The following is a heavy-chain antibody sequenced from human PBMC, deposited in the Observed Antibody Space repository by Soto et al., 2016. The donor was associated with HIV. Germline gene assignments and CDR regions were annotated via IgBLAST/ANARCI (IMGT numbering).Heavy chain of an antibody. CDR1: GYTFTDYY. CDR2: IYPNSGVT. V-gene: IGHV1-2*02. D-gene: IGHD3-16*01. Sequence: QVQLVQSGAEVKKPGASVKVSCRASGYTFTDYYMHWVRQAPGQGLEWMGWIYPNSGVTNSAQKFQGRVTMTRDTSISTAYMELSNLRSDDTAVYYCATDPGGSFSGTGGMDVWGQGTTVTVSS. J-gene: IGHJ6*02. CDR3: ATDPGGSFSGTGGMDV.